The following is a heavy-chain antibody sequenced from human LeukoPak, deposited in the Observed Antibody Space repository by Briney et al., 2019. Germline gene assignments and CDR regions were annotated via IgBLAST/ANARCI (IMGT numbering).Heavy chain of an antibody. CDR2: ISYTGGT. J-gene: IGHJ2*01. D-gene: IGHD3-10*01. Sequence: SETLSLTCTVSGGSISSGDYYWSWIRQPPGKGLEWVGYISYTGGTQYNPSLNSRVTMSIDTSKNHLSLKLSSVTAADTAVYYCARDPSPLWFGEMRTYFDLWGRGTLVTVSS. CDR1: GGSISSGDYY. V-gene: IGHV4-30-4*01. CDR3: ARDPSPLWFGEMRTYFDL.